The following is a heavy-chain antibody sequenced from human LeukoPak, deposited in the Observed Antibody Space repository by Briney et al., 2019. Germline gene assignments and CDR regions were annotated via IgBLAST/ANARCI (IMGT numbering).Heavy chain of an antibody. CDR2: ISRGGNSI. Sequence: PGGSLRLSCAASGFTFRTYEMHWVRQAPGKGLKWVSYISRGGNSIYYADSVKGRFTISRDDAKNSLFLQMNSLRGEDTAVYYCARDSFSDYYYYMDVWGKGTTVTVSS. J-gene: IGHJ6*03. D-gene: IGHD3-3*02. V-gene: IGHV3-48*03. CDR1: GFTFRTYE. CDR3: ARDSFSDYYYYMDV.